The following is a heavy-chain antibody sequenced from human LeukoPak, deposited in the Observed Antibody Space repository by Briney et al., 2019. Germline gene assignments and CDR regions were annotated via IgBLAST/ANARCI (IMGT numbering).Heavy chain of an antibody. D-gene: IGHD3-16*01. CDR1: GYTFSSKD. CDR2: MNPSTGNR. Sequence: ASVKVSCEASGYTFSSKDINWVRQATGQGLEWVAWMNPSTGNRGSAQKFQGRVTMTRDTSTSTAYMELSNLRSDDTAVYYCARGSYTANYAPFDYWGQGTLVTVSS. V-gene: IGHV1-8*01. J-gene: IGHJ4*02. CDR3: ARGSYTANYAPFDY.